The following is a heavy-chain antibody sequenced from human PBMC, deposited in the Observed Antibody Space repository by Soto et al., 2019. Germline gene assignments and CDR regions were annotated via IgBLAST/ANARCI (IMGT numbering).Heavy chain of an antibody. CDR3: ARGTYYYDSSGYYSHDAFDI. CDR1: GGTFSRYT. CDR2: IIPILGIA. V-gene: IGHV1-69*02. Sequence: QVQLVQSGAEVKKPGSSVKVSCKASGGTFSRYTISWVRQAPGQGLEWMGRIIPILGIANYAQKFQGRVTITADKSTSTAYMELSSLRSEDTAVYYCARGTYYYDSSGYYSHDAFDIWGQGTMVTVSS. J-gene: IGHJ3*02. D-gene: IGHD3-22*01.